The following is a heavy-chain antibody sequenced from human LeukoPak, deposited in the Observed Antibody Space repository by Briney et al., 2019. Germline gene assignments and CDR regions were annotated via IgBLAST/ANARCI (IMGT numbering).Heavy chain of an antibody. CDR2: IKWNGAST. Sequence: GGSLRLSCAASGSTFDDHGMSWVRQAPGKGLEWVSGIKWNGASTGYADSVKGRFTISRDNAKNSLYLQMNSLRAEDTAFYYCARNAGSGFYYYFDSWGQGTLVTVSS. J-gene: IGHJ4*02. CDR1: GSTFDDHG. D-gene: IGHD3-22*01. CDR3: ARNAGSGFYYYFDS. V-gene: IGHV3-20*04.